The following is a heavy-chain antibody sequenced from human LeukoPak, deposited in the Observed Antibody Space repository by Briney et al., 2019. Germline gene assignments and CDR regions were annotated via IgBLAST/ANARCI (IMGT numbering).Heavy chain of an antibody. CDR3: AKDLDIVVVVAATPFDY. CDR2: TSSDLNVK. Sequence: GGSLRLSCAASGFTFRNYVIHWVRQAPGKGLEWVAVTSSDLNVKLYADSVKGRFTISRDNSRSTLYLQMNSLRAEDTAVYYCAKDLDIVVVVAATPFDYWGQGTLVTVSS. J-gene: IGHJ4*02. D-gene: IGHD2-15*01. V-gene: IGHV3-30*18. CDR1: GFTFRNYV.